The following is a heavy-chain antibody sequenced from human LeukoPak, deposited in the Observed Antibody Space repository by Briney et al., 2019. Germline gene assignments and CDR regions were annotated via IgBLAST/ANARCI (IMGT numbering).Heavy chain of an antibody. Sequence: SETLSLTCTVSGGSISSYYWSWIRQPPGKGLEWIGYIYYSGSTNYNPSLKSRVTISVDTSKNQFSLKLSSVTAADTAVYYCAEATTPFDAFDIWGQGTMVTVPS. J-gene: IGHJ3*02. V-gene: IGHV4-59*01. CDR3: AEATTPFDAFDI. D-gene: IGHD1-14*01. CDR1: GGSISSYY. CDR2: IYYSGST.